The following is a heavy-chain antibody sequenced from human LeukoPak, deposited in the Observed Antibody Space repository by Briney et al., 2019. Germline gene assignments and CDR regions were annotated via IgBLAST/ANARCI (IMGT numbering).Heavy chain of an antibody. CDR2: INPNSGGT. CDR1: GYTFTGYY. Sequence: ASVKVSCKASGYTFTGYYMHWVRQAPGQGLEWMGWINPNSGGTSYAQKFQGWVTMTRDTSISTAYMELSRLRSDDTAVYYCARGQSRRYYDSSGDYYYYYGMDVWGQGTTVTVSS. V-gene: IGHV1-2*04. CDR3: ARGQSRRYYDSSGDYYYYYGMDV. J-gene: IGHJ6*02. D-gene: IGHD3-22*01.